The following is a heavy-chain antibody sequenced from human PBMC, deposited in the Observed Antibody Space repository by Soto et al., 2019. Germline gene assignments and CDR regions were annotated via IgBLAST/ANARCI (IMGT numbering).Heavy chain of an antibody. CDR2: IYSGGST. Sequence: GGSLRLSCAASGFTVSSNYMSWVRQAPGKGLEWVSVIYSGGSTYYADSVKGRFTISRDNSKNTLYLQMNSLRAEDTDVYYCARDRRAVPNGYWGQGTLVTVSS. CDR3: ARDRRAVPNGY. D-gene: IGHD6-19*01. CDR1: GFTVSSNY. J-gene: IGHJ4*02. V-gene: IGHV3-53*01.